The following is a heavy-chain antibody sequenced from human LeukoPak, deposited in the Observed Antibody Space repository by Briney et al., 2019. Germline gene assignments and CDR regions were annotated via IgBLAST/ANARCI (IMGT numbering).Heavy chain of an antibody. V-gene: IGHV1-69*06. CDR1: GGTSSSYA. CDR2: IIPIFGTA. D-gene: IGHD6-19*01. Sequence: ASVKVSCKASGGTSSSYAISWVRQAPGQGLEWMGGIIPIFGTANYAQKFQGRVTITADKSTSTAYMELSSLRSEDTTVYYCARVEAVAAAFDYWGQGTLVTVSS. J-gene: IGHJ4*02. CDR3: ARVEAVAAAFDY.